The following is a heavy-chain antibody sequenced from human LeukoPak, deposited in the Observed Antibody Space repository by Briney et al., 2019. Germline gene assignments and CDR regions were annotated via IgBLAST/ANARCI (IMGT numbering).Heavy chain of an antibody. CDR3: VKSPGSGWPV. CDR2: IYSDGSRT. CDR1: GFTFSSFA. Sequence: GGSLRLSCAASGFTFSSFAMHWVRQAPGKGLEYLSAIYSDGSRTYYADYVKGRFTISRDNSKNTLYFEMSSLRVEDTAVYYCVKSPGSGWPVWGQGTLLTVSS. D-gene: IGHD6-19*01. V-gene: IGHV3-64D*06. J-gene: IGHJ4*02.